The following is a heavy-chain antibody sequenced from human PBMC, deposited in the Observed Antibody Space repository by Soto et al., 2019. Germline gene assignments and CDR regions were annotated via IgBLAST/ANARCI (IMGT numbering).Heavy chain of an antibody. J-gene: IGHJ4*02. CDR3: ARAGSFRFDY. CDR1: GFSLSSYW. D-gene: IGHD3-10*01. CDR2: INPDATST. V-gene: IGHV3-74*01. Sequence: EVQLVESGGALVQPGGALRLSCVASGFSLSSYWIHWVRQAPGKGLVWVSRINPDATSTSYADSVKGRFTISRDNAKNTLYLQMSSLGVDDTAVYYCARAGSFRFDYWGLGTLVTVSS.